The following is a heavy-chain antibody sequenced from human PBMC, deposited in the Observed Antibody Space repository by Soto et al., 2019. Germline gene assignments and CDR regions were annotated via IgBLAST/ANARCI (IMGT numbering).Heavy chain of an antibody. CDR3: ARVWVRGVEPYYFDY. CDR1: GYTFTSYG. J-gene: IGHJ4*02. D-gene: IGHD3-10*01. Sequence: ASVKVSCKASGYTFTSYGISWVRQAPGQGLEWMGWISAYNGNTNYAQKLQGRVTMTTDTSTSTAYMELRSLRSADTAVYYCARVWVRGVEPYYFDYWGQGTLVTVSS. V-gene: IGHV1-18*01. CDR2: ISAYNGNT.